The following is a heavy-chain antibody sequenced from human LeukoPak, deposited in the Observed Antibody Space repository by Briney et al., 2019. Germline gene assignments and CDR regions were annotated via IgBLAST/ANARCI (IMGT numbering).Heavy chain of an antibody. J-gene: IGHJ4*02. V-gene: IGHV4-59*07. CDR2: IYYSGST. CDR3: ARAETEYYYDSSGYYLGY. Sequence: PSDTLALTCTVSGGSISSYYWSWIRQPPGKGQEWIGYIYYSGSTNYNPSLKRRVTISVDTSKNQFSLKLSSVTAADTAVYYCARAETEYYYDSSGYYLGYWGQGTLVTVSS. D-gene: IGHD3-22*01. CDR1: GGSISSYY.